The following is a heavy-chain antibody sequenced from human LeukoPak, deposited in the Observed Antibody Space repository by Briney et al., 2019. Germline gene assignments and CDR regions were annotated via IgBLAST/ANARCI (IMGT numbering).Heavy chain of an antibody. CDR2: INGDGSST. V-gene: IGHV3-74*01. J-gene: IGHJ4*02. Sequence: GGSLRLSGAASGFTVRSYWMYWVRQAPGKGLVWVSLINGDGSSTTYADSVEGRFTISSDSAKNTLYLQMNSLRAEDTAVYYCARDRTLDYWGRGTLVTVSS. CDR1: GFTVRSYW. CDR3: ARDRTLDY.